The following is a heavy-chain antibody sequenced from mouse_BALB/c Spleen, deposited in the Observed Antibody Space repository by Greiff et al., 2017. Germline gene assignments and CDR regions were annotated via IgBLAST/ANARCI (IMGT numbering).Heavy chain of an antibody. Sequence: EVQLVESGAELVKPGASVKLSCTASGFNIKDTYMHWVKQRPEQGLEWIGRIDPANGNTKYDPKFQGKATITADTSSNTAYLQLSSLTSEDTAVYYCARGYGGAMDYWGQGTSVTVSS. V-gene: IGHV14-3*02. CDR3: ARGYGGAMDY. J-gene: IGHJ4*01. CDR2: IDPANGNT. D-gene: IGHD2-14*01. CDR1: GFNIKDTY.